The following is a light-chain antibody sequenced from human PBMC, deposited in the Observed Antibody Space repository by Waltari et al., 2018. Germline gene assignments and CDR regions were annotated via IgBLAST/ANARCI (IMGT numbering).Light chain of an antibody. CDR2: DNY. Sequence: QSVLTQPPSVSAAPGQTVTISCSGNNSNIGKNYVSWYEQFPGTAPKPLIYDNYKRPSGIPDRFSGSKAGTSATLDIAGLQTGDEADYYCGTWDISLITVVFGGGTKVTVL. J-gene: IGLJ2*01. CDR1: NSNIGKNY. CDR3: GTWDISLITVV. V-gene: IGLV1-51*01.